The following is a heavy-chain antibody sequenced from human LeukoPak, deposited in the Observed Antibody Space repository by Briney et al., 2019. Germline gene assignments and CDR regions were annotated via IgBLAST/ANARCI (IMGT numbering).Heavy chain of an antibody. CDR3: ARHAILGSYAPFDY. D-gene: IGHD1-26*01. CDR1: GGSISSYY. CDR2: IYTGART. J-gene: IGHJ4*02. V-gene: IGHV4-4*09. Sequence: PSETLSLTCTVSGGSISSYYWSWIRQPPGKGLEWIGYIYTGARTNYNPSLKSRVTISVDTSKNQFSLKLSSVTAAGTAVYYCARHAILGSYAPFDYWGQGTLVTVSS.